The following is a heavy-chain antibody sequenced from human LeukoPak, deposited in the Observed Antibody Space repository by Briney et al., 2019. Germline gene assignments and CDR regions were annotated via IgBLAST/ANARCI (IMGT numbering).Heavy chain of an antibody. V-gene: IGHV4-30-2*01. CDR2: IYHSGST. J-gene: IGHJ2*01. D-gene: IGHD4-23*01. CDR3: ARHLSDYGGNPGWYFDL. CDR1: GGSISSGGYS. Sequence: PSQTLSLTCAVSGGSISSGGYSWSWIRQPPGKGLEWIGYIYHSGSTYYNPSLKSRVTISVDRSKNQFSLKLSSVTAADTAVYYCARHLSDYGGNPGWYFDLWGRGTLVTVSS.